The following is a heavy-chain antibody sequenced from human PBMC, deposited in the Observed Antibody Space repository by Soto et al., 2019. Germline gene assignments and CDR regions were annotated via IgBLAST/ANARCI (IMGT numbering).Heavy chain of an antibody. V-gene: IGHV4-4*07. J-gene: IGHJ5*02. Sequence: SETLSLTCTVSGASISGLYWSWIRKSAGKGLEWIGRIYATGTTDYSPSLKSRVMMSVDTSKKQFSLKLRSVTAADTAVYYCVRDGTKTLRDWFDPWGQGISVTVSS. CDR3: VRDGTKTLRDWFDP. D-gene: IGHD1-1*01. CDR1: GASISGLY. CDR2: IYATGTT.